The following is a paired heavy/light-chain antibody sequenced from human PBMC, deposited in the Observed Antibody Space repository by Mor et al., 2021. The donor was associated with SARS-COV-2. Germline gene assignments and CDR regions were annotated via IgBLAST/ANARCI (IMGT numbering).Heavy chain of an antibody. CDR2: VNANGDST. V-gene: IGHV3-23*04. CDR3: AKDRPDILRIVYAPGIFDY. Sequence: EVQLVESGGGLVQPGGSLRLSCATSGFTFSNYAMNWVRQAPGKGLEWVSIVNANGDSTDYADSVKGRFTISRDNSKNTLFLQMNSLRAEDTAVYYCAKDRPDILRIVYAPGIFDYCGQGTLVTVSS. J-gene: IGHJ4*02. CDR1: GFTFSNYA. D-gene: IGHD2-8*01.
Light chain of an antibody. V-gene: IGKV1-33*01. CDR1: QGISNY. Sequence: DIQMTQSPSSLSASVGDRVTITCQASQGISNYLNWYQQKPGKAPKLLIYDASNLETGVPSRFSGRGSGTDFTFTISSLQAEDIATYYCQQYHNLPYTFGQGTKLGIK. J-gene: IGKJ2*01. CDR3: QQYHNLPYT. CDR2: DAS.